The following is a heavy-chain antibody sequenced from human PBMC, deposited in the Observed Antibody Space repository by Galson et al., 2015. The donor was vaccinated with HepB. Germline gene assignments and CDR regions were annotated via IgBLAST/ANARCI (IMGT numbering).Heavy chain of an antibody. J-gene: IGHJ4*02. Sequence: SLRLSCAASGFTFGDYTMSWFRQAPGKGLEWVGSIRSNACGGTTEYVASGKRKFTISRHDSTRIPELQIHSLRKADTAVYSCTGNRRGGYGPFDYWGQGTLVTVSS. V-gene: IGHV3-49*03. CDR1: GFTFGDYT. CDR3: TGNRRGGYGPFDY. D-gene: IGHD5-12*01. CDR2: IRSNACGGTT.